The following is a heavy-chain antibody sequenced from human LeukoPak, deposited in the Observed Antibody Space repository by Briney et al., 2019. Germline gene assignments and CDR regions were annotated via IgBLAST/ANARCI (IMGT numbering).Heavy chain of an antibody. D-gene: IGHD2-2*01. CDR1: GFTFSSYS. Sequence: PGGCLRLSCAASGFTFSSYSMNWVRQAPGKGLEWVSSISSSSSYIYYADSVKGRFTISRDNAKNSLYLQVNSLRAEDTAVYYCARDSEPYCSSTNCRAKYYGMDVWGKGTTVTVSS. CDR2: ISSSSSYI. J-gene: IGHJ6*04. V-gene: IGHV3-21*01. CDR3: ARDSEPYCSSTNCRAKYYGMDV.